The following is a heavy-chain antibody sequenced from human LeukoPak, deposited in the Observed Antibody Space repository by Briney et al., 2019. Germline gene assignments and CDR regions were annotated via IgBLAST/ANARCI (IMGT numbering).Heavy chain of an antibody. Sequence: ASVKVSCKASGYTFTRYYMHWVRQAPGQGLEWMGIINPSGGSTNYAQKFQGRVTMTRDTSTNTVYMELSSLRSEDTAVYYCARGPHKRTYDRDNWFDPWGQGTLVTVSS. CDR1: GYTFTRYY. D-gene: IGHD3-3*01. V-gene: IGHV1-46*01. CDR2: INPSGGST. CDR3: ARGPHKRTYDRDNWFDP. J-gene: IGHJ5*02.